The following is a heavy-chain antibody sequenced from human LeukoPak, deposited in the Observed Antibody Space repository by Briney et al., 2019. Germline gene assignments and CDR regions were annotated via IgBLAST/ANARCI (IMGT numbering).Heavy chain of an antibody. D-gene: IGHD3-16*01. V-gene: IGHV3-7*01. CDR3: GRDLGYHQVGY. Sequence: GGSLRLSCAASGFTFSSYATSWVRQAPGKGLEWVASIKTDGSDTYYVDSVKGRFTISRDNTKNSLYLHMNSLRAEDTAVYYCGRDLGYHQVGYWGQGTLVTVSS. CDR2: IKTDGSDT. CDR1: GFTFSSYA. J-gene: IGHJ4*02.